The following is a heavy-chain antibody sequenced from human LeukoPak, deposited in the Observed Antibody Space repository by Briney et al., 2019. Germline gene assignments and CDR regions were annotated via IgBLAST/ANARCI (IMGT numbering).Heavy chain of an antibody. D-gene: IGHD4-23*01. V-gene: IGHV3-74*01. Sequence: PGGSLRLSCAASGFTFSSYWVHWVRQVPGKGLVWVSRINSDGSITDYADSVKGRFTISRDNSKNTLYLQMNSLRAEDTAVYFCARDLGGNLDYWGQGNLVTVSS. CDR3: ARDLGGNLDY. CDR2: INSDGSIT. CDR1: GFTFSSYW. J-gene: IGHJ4*02.